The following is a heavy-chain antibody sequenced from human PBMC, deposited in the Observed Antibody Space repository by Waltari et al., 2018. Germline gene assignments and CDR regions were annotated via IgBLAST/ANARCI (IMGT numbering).Heavy chain of an antibody. V-gene: IGHV4-39*01. J-gene: IGHJ4*02. CDR3: ARLAAPSYFDY. Sequence: QLQLQESGPGLVKPSETLSLTCTVSGGSISSSSYYWGWIRQPPGKGLEWIGSIYYSGSTYYNPSLKSRVTISVDTSKNQFSLKLSSVTAADTAVYYCARLAAPSYFDYWGQGTLVTVSS. CDR2: IYYSGST. CDR1: GGSISSSSYY. D-gene: IGHD2-15*01.